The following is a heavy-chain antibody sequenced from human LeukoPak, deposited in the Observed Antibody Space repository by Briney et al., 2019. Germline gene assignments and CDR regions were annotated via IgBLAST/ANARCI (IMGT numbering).Heavy chain of an antibody. CDR2: IKQDGSEI. CDR3: VRDLYGGDDH. Sequence: GGSLRLSCAASGFTFSSFWMNWVRQAPGKGLEWVANIKQDGSEIHYVGSVRGRFTISRDDAKDSLYLQINSLRAEDTAVYYCVRDLYGGDDHWGQGTLVTVSS. V-gene: IGHV3-7*04. J-gene: IGHJ5*02. D-gene: IGHD3-16*01. CDR1: GFTFSSFW.